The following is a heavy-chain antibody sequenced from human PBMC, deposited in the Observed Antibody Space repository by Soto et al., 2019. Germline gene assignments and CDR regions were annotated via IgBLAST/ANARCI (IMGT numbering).Heavy chain of an antibody. CDR2: IKSKTDGGTT. J-gene: IGHJ6*02. CDR3: TTDVLSALLLPTWAGMDV. Sequence: PGGSLRLSCAASGFTFSNAWMNWVRQAPGKGLEWVGRIKSKTDGGTTDYAAPVKGRFTISRDDLKNTLYLQMNSLKTEDTAVYYCTTDVLSALLLPTWAGMDVWGQGTTVTVSS. CDR1: GFTFSNAW. V-gene: IGHV3-15*07. D-gene: IGHD2-15*01.